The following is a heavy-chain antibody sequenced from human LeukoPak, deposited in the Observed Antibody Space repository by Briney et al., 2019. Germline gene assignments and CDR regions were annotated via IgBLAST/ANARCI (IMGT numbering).Heavy chain of an antibody. Sequence: GGSLRLSCAASGFTFSSYAMSWVRQAPGKGLEWVSAISGSGGSTYYADSVKGRFTISRDNSKNTLYLQMNSLRAEDTAVYYCAKDSAPGGYSSGWYDYFDYWGQGTLVTVSS. D-gene: IGHD6-19*01. J-gene: IGHJ4*02. CDR1: GFTFSSYA. CDR3: AKDSAPGGYSSGWYDYFDY. V-gene: IGHV3-23*01. CDR2: ISGSGGST.